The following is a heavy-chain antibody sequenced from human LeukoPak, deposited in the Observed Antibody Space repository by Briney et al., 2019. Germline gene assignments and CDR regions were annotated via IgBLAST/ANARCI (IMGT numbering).Heavy chain of an antibody. D-gene: IGHD3-10*01. V-gene: IGHV3-33*01. CDR3: ARVQGRYFGSGSYLGVDH. Sequence: GRSLRLSCAASGFTFNSYGMHWVRQAPGKGLEWVAVIWYDGSNKYYGDSVKDRFTISRDNSKNTLYLQMNSLRAEDTAVYYCARVQGRYFGSGSYLGVDHWGQGTLVTVSS. CDR2: IWYDGSNK. CDR1: GFTFNSYG. J-gene: IGHJ4*02.